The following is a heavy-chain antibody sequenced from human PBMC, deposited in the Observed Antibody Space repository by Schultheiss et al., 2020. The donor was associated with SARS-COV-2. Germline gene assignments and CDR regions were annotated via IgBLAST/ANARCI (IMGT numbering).Heavy chain of an antibody. CDR1: GYTFTGYY. CDR3: ARDSSGQYYYYGMDV. CDR2: INPNSGGT. J-gene: IGHJ6*02. Sequence: ASVKVSCKASGYTFTGYYMHWVRQAPGQGLEWMGWINPNSGGTNYAQKFQGRVTMTRDTSISTAYMELSRLRSDDTAVYYCARDSSGQYYYYGMDVWGQGTTVTVSS. D-gene: IGHD3-22*01. V-gene: IGHV1-2*02.